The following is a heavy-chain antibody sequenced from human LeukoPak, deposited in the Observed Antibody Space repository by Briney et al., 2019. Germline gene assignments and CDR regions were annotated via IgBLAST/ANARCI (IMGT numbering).Heavy chain of an antibody. CDR1: GFTFSSYG. J-gene: IGHJ6*02. CDR3: AKIGPMVRGSIYYYYGMDV. D-gene: IGHD3-10*01. V-gene: IGHV3-33*06. CDR2: IWYDGSNK. Sequence: GGSLRLSCAASGFTFSSYGMHWVRQAPGKGLEWVAVIWYDGSNKYYADSVKGRFTISRDNSKNTLYLQMNSLRAEDTAVYYCAKIGPMVRGSIYYYYGMDVWGQGTTVTVSS.